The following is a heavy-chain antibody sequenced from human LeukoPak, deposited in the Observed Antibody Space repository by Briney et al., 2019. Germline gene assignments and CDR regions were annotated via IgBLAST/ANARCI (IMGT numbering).Heavy chain of an antibody. CDR3: ARPLQGIVGATGFDY. CDR1: EFSFATYW. D-gene: IGHD1-26*01. CDR2: IYPSDSDT. J-gene: IGHJ4*02. Sequence: GESLKISCQGSEFSFATYWIAWLRQMPGKGLEWMGIIYPSDSDTRYSPSFQGQVTISADKSIKTAYLQWSSLKASDTAMYYCARPLQGIVGATGFDYWGQGTLVTVSS. V-gene: IGHV5-51*01.